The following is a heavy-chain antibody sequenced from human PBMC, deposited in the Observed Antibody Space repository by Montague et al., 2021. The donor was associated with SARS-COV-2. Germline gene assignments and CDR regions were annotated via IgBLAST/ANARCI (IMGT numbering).Heavy chain of an antibody. D-gene: IGHD3-3*01. J-gene: IGHJ6*02. CDR2: TSYSGST. CDR3: ARWGEYYDSPYYYYAMDV. Sequence: SETLSLTCTVSGVVLLLYYLNWIRQSPFILVSLIVYTSYSGSTDYNPVLKMCCTISMFTAKNQLSLKLSSVSAADTAVYYCARWGEYYDSPYYYYAMDVWGQGTTVTVSS. CDR1: GVVLLLYY. V-gene: IGHV4-59*12.